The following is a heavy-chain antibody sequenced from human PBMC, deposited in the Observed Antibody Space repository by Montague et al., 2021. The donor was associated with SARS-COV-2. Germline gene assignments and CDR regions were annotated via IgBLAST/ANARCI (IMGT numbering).Heavy chain of an antibody. CDR1: GGSISNRNYY. CDR3: VRGRRGTVFPFSPFAFDF. CDR2: MDYGGNP. J-gene: IGHJ3*01. D-gene: IGHD1-7*01. V-gene: IGHV4-39*01. Sequence: SETLSLTCTVSGGSISNRNYYWGWVRQPPGKGLEWIGSMDYGGNPFYNPPLRSRVAISLDTSKSQLSLRLRSVTTTDTAVFYCVRGRRGTVFPFSPFAFDFWGQGTTVTVSS.